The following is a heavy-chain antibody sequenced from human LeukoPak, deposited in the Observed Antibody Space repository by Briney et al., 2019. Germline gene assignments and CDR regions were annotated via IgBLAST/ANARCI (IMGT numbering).Heavy chain of an antibody. J-gene: IGHJ4*02. V-gene: IGHV4-61*02. CDR2: IYTSGST. Sequence: SQTLSLTCTVSGGSISSGRYYWSWIRQPAGKGLEWIARIYTSGSTNYNPSLKSRFTISVDTSKHPFSLNLSSVAAADTAVYYWARVLGYCSSTRCHTADYWGQGTLVTVSS. D-gene: IGHD2-2*01. CDR1: GGSISSGRYY. CDR3: ARVLGYCSSTRCHTADY.